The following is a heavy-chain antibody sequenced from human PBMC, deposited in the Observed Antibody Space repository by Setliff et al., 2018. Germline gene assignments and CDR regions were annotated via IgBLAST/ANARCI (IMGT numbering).Heavy chain of an antibody. Sequence: SETLSLTCTVSGGSISNSTFYWGWLRQPPGKGLEGIGSINYYGSSFDDGTTYSTYYNPSLKGRATISLDTSKSQFSLKLSSMTAADTALYYCARTPNFLQYSFDLWGRGTLVTVSS. CDR1: GGSISNSTFY. CDR2: INYYGSSFDDGTTYST. V-gene: IGHV4-39*07. D-gene: IGHD5-12*01. J-gene: IGHJ2*01. CDR3: ARTPNFLQYSFDL.